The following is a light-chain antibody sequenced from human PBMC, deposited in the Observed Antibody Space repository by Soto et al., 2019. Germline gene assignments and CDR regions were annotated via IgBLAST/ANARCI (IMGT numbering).Light chain of an antibody. Sequence: EIVMAQSPATLSVSPGERASLSCRASQSVGSNLAWYQHSPGQAPTRLIYYASTRATGIPDRFSGSGSGTEFTLTISSLQSEDFAVYYCQHFHNWPPAGTFGPGTKVEIK. J-gene: IGKJ1*01. V-gene: IGKV3-15*01. CDR2: YAS. CDR3: QHFHNWPPAGT. CDR1: QSVGSN.